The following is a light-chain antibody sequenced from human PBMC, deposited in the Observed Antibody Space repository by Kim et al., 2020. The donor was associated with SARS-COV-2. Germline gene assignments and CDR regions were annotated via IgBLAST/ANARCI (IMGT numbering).Light chain of an antibody. CDR2: DAS. J-gene: IGKJ1*01. CDR1: QSVDSNS. Sequence: PGDRATLSCGASQSVDSNSLAWYQQRPGLAPRLLIYDASTRATGVPDRFSGSGSGTDFTLPISRLEPEDFAMYYCQQYGRSRTFGQGTKVDIK. V-gene: IGKV3D-20*01. CDR3: QQYGRSRT.